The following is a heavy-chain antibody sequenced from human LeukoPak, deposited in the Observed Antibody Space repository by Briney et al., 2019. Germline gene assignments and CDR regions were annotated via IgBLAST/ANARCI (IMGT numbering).Heavy chain of an antibody. D-gene: IGHD3-22*01. CDR2: INPSGGSI. Sequence: ASVKVSCEASGYTFTRYYMHWVRQAPGQELEWMGIINPSGGSINYAQKFQGRVTMTRDTSTSTVYMELSSLRSEDTAVYYCARDRWFYYDSSDYSGFDYWGQGTPVTVSS. J-gene: IGHJ4*02. V-gene: IGHV1-46*01. CDR3: ARDRWFYYDSSDYSGFDY. CDR1: GYTFTRYY.